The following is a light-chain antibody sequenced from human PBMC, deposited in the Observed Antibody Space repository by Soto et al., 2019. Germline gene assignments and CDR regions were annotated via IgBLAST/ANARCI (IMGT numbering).Light chain of an antibody. J-gene: IGLJ1*01. Sequence: QSVLTQPASVSGSPGQSITISCTGTSSDVGSYNLVSWYQQHPGKAPKLMIYEVSKRPSGVSDRFSGSKSGNTASLTISGLQAEDGADYYCCSYAGSPTFYVFGAGTKLTVL. CDR2: EVS. CDR1: SSDVGSYNL. V-gene: IGLV2-23*02. CDR3: CSYAGSPTFYV.